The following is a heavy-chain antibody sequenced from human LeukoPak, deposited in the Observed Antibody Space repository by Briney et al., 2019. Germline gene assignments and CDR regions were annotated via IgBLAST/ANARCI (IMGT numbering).Heavy chain of an antibody. J-gene: IGHJ4*02. CDR3: ARGVYSSGWYGVLYFDY. CDR1: GGSFSGYY. D-gene: IGHD6-19*01. CDR2: INDSGST. V-gene: IGHV4-34*01. Sequence: PSETLSLTCAVYGGSFSGYYWSWIRQPPGKGLEWIGEINDSGSTNYNPSLKSRVTISVDTSKNQFSLKLSSVTAADTAVYYCARGVYSSGWYGVLYFDYWGQGTLVTVSS.